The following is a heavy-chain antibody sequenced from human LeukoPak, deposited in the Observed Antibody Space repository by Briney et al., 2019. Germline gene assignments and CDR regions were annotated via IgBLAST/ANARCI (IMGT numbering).Heavy chain of an antibody. D-gene: IGHD3-16*01. Sequence: SETLSLTCTVSGGSISSSSYYWGWIRQPPGKGLEWIGSIYYSGSTYYNPSLKSRVTISVDTSKNQFSLKLSSVTAADTAVYYCARGGGYFNYWGQGTLVTVSS. CDR3: ARGGGYFNY. CDR1: GGSISSSSYY. J-gene: IGHJ4*02. V-gene: IGHV4-39*07. CDR2: IYYSGST.